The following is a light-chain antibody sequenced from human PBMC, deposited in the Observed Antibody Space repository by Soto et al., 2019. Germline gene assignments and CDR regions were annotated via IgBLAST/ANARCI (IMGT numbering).Light chain of an antibody. CDR3: QQYNNWPPWT. J-gene: IGKJ1*01. Sequence: EIVMTQSPATLSVSPGERATLSCRASQSVSSNLAWYQQKPGQAPRLLIYGASTRATGVPARFSGSGSGTEFHPNNHSPQAENFLGFYCQQYNNWPPWTFGQGTKVEI. CDR1: QSVSSN. V-gene: IGKV3-15*01. CDR2: GAS.